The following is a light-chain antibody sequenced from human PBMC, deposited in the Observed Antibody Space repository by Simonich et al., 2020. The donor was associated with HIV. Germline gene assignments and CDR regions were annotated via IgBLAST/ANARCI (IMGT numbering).Light chain of an antibody. V-gene: IGKV1-39*01. CDR3: QQSHYTPFT. CDR2: AAS. J-gene: IGKJ2*01. CDR1: KSISSY. Sequence: DIQMTQSPSSLSASVGHRVTITSRARKSISSYLNWYQQKPGKAPKRLIYAASSLQSGVPSRFSGSGSGTDFTLIISSLQPEDFATYYCQQSHYTPFTFGQGTKLEIK.